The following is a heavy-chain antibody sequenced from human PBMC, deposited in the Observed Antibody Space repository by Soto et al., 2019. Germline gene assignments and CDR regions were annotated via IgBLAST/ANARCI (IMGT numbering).Heavy chain of an antibody. CDR1: GYTFTGYY. CDR2: INPNSGGT. Sequence: GASVKVSCKASGYTFTGYYMHWVRQAPGQGLEWMGWINPNSGGTNYAQKFQGWVTMTRDTSISTAYMELSRLRSDDTVVYYCARMRIEASYYYYGMDVWGQGTTVTVSS. J-gene: IGHJ6*02. V-gene: IGHV1-2*04. CDR3: ARMRIEASYYYYGMDV. D-gene: IGHD2-15*01.